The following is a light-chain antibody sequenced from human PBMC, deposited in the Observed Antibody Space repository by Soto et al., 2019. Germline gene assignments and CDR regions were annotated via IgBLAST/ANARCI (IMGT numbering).Light chain of an antibody. CDR1: SGHSTYA. Sequence: QPVLTQSPSASASLGASVKLTCTLSSGHSTYAIAWHQQQSGKGPRFLMKINSDGSHSKGDGFFDRFSGSSSGAERHLTISSLQSADEAEYCCQSLGTGIQVFGGGTKLTVL. CDR2: INSDGSH. V-gene: IGLV4-69*01. CDR3: QSLGTGIQV. J-gene: IGLJ3*02.